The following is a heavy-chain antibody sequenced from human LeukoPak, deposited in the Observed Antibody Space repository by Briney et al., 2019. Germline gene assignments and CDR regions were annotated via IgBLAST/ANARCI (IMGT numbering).Heavy chain of an antibody. CDR3: ARSSITMVRGEYGMDV. Sequence: PGGSLRLSCTASEFTFSSFAMSWVRQAPGKGLEWVSAISGSAATTFYADSVRGRFTISRDNSKNTLYLQMNSLRAEDTAVYYCARSSITMVRGEYGMDVWGQGTTVTVSS. J-gene: IGHJ6*02. CDR1: EFTFSSFA. D-gene: IGHD3-10*01. CDR2: ISGSAATT. V-gene: IGHV3-23*01.